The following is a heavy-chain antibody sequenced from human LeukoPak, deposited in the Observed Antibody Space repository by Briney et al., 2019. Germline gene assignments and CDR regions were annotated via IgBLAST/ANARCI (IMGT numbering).Heavy chain of an antibody. J-gene: IGHJ4*02. D-gene: IGHD5-24*01. Sequence: SETLSLTCTVSGGSISSYYWSWIRQPPGKGLEWIGYIYYSGSTNYNPSLKSRVTMSVDTSKNQFSLKLSSVTAADTAVYYCARVRDGYNYADYWGQGTLVTVSS. CDR2: IYYSGST. CDR3: ARVRDGYNYADY. V-gene: IGHV4-59*01. CDR1: GGSISSYY.